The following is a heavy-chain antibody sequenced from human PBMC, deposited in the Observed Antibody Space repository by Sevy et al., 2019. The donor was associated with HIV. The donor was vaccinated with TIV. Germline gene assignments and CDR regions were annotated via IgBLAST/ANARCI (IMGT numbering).Heavy chain of an antibody. V-gene: IGHV3-33*01. CDR3: ARESSHDFWSGYWGYLDY. D-gene: IGHD3-3*01. Sequence: LSLTCAASGFTFSSHGMHWVRQAPGKGPEWVAVIWYDGSNIYYADSAKGRFTISRDNSKNKLYLQMYSLRPEDTAVYYCARESSHDFWSGYWGYLDYWGQGTLVTVSS. CDR1: GFTFSSHG. J-gene: IGHJ4*02. CDR2: IWYDGSNI.